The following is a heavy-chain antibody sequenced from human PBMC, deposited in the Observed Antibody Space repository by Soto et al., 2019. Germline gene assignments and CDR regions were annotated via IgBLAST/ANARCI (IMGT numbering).Heavy chain of an antibody. CDR1: GFTFSNFA. D-gene: IGHD3-22*01. CDR2: ISGSGGST. Sequence: GGSLRLSCAASGFTFSNFAMSWVRQAPGKGLEWVSTISGSGGSTYYGDSVQGRFTISRDNAKNTLYLQMNSLRVEDTALYYCAKDLAPDSSGYYLPYFFEYWGQGTPVTVSS. J-gene: IGHJ4*02. CDR3: AKDLAPDSSGYYLPYFFEY. V-gene: IGHV3-23*01.